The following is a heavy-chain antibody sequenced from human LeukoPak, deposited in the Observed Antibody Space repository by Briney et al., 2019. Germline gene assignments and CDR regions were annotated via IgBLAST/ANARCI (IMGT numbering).Heavy chain of an antibody. CDR1: GVSFSGYY. CDR3: ARVLSDRVLDS. D-gene: IGHD3/OR15-3a*01. V-gene: IGHV4-34*01. CDR2: INHSGST. Sequence: ASETLSLTCAVYGVSFSGYYWSWLRQPPGKGLEWIGEINHSGSTNYNPSLKSRVTISVDTSKNQFSLKLSSVTAADTAVYYCARVLSDRVLDSWSQGTLVTVSS. J-gene: IGHJ4*02.